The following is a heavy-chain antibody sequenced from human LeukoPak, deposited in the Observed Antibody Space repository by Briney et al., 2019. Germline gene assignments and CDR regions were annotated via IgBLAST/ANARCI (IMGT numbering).Heavy chain of an antibody. V-gene: IGHV1-69*13. J-gene: IGHJ4*02. D-gene: IGHD4-23*01. CDR1: GGTFISYA. CDR2: IIPIFGTA. Sequence: ASVKVSCKASGGTFISYAISWVRQAPGQGLEWMGGIIPIFGTANYAQKFQGRVTITADESTSTAYMELSSLGSEDTAVYYCAREERWYADNWGQGTLVTVSS. CDR3: AREERWYADN.